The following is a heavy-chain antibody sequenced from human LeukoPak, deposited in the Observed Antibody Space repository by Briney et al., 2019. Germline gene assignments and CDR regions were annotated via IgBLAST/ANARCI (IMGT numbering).Heavy chain of an antibody. J-gene: IGHJ3*02. CDR3: ATYYGSGSYYNDAFDI. CDR1: GYTFTSYD. CDR2: MNPNSGNT. Sequence: ASLTVSCKDSGYTFTSYDINWVRQATGQGLEWMGWMNPNSGNTGYAQKFQGRVTITRNTSISTAYMELSSLRSEDTAVYYCATYYGSGSYYNDAFDIWGQGTMVTASS. V-gene: IGHV1-8*03. D-gene: IGHD3-10*01.